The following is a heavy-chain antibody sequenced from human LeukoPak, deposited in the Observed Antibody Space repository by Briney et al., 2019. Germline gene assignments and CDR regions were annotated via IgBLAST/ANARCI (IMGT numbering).Heavy chain of an antibody. CDR1: GGSISIYY. Sequence: SETLSLTCTVSGGSISIYYWSWVRQPPGKGLEWIGYIKNTVTSYTDNPSLRSRVTISVDTYKNQFSLKVASVTAADTAVYYCVRSPQLDPWGQGTLVTVSS. CDR3: VRSPQLDP. V-gene: IGHV4-59*01. J-gene: IGHJ5*02. CDR2: IKNTVTSY.